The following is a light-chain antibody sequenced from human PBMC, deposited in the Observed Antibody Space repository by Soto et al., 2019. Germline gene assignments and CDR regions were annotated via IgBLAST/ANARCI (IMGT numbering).Light chain of an antibody. J-gene: IGKJ1*01. Sequence: DIQMTQXPSXVSASVGDRVTITCRASQGVRDWVAWYQQKPGKAPKLLFSTTSTLEDGVPSRFSGSASGTEFTLTISSLQPEDFATYYCQQANSFPPTTFGQGTKVDI. CDR1: QGVRDW. V-gene: IGKV1-12*01. CDR3: QQANSFPPTT. CDR2: TTS.